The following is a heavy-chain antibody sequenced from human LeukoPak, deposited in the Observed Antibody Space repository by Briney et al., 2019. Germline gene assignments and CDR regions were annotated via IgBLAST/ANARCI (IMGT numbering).Heavy chain of an antibody. CDR3: ARATSSSWYETYYYYYMDV. D-gene: IGHD6-13*01. V-gene: IGHV3-48*03. Sequence: GGSLRLSCAASGFTFSSYEMNWVRQAPGKGLEWVSYISSSGSTIYYADSVKGRFTLSRHTPKHSLYLQMNSLRDEDTAVYYCARATSSSWYETYYYYYMDVWGKGTTVTISS. J-gene: IGHJ6*03. CDR1: GFTFSSYE. CDR2: ISSSGSTI.